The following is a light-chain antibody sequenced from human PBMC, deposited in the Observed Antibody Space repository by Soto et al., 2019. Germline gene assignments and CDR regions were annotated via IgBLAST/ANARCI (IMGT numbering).Light chain of an antibody. CDR3: SSFAGSNNLI. CDR1: SSDVGNYDY. V-gene: IGLV2-8*01. Sequence: QSALTQPPSASGSPGQSVTISCTGTSSDVGNYDYVSWYQQHPGKAPKLIIYEVTKRPSGVPGRFSGSRSGNTASLTVSGLQAEDEADYYCSSFAGSNNLIFGGGTKLTVL. CDR2: EVT. J-gene: IGLJ2*01.